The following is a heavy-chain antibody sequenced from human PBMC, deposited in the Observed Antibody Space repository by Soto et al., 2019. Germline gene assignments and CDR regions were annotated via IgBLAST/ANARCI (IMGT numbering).Heavy chain of an antibody. J-gene: IGHJ4*02. D-gene: IGHD3-10*01. CDR2: IKSKTDGGTT. Sequence: GGSLRLSCAASGFTFSNAWMSWVRQAPGKGLEWVGRIKSKTDGGTTDYAAPVKGRFTISRDDSKNTLYLQMNSLKAEDTAVYYCATTMVRRVFYSDYWGQGTLVTVSS. CDR1: GFTFSNAW. CDR3: ATTMVRRVFYSDY. V-gene: IGHV3-15*01.